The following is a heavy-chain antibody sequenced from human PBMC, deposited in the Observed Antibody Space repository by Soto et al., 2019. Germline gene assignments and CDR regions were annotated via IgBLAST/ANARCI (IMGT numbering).Heavy chain of an antibody. J-gene: IGHJ3*02. CDR3: AMSGYYDILTGYLTHAFDI. V-gene: IGHV1-46*01. D-gene: IGHD3-9*01. Sequence: GASVKVSCKASGYTFTSYYMHWVRQAPGQGLEWMGIINPSGGSTSYAQKFQGRVTMTRDTSTSTVYMELSSLRSEDTAVYYCAMSGYYDILTGYLTHAFDIWGQGTMVTV. CDR1: GYTFTSYY. CDR2: INPSGGST.